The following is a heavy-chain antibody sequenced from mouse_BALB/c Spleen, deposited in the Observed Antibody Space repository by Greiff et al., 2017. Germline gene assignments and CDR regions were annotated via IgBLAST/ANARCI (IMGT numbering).Heavy chain of an antibody. V-gene: IGHV1S33*01. CDR2: IYPGNGST. CDR3: TRGVRYYFDY. Sequence: LQESGPVLVKPGALVKISCKASGYTFTSYDINWVKQRPGQGLEWIGMIYPGNGSTKYNEKFKGKATLPADKSSSTAYMQLSSLTSENSAVYFCTRGVRYYFDYWGQGTTLTVSS. J-gene: IGHJ2*01. D-gene: IGHD2-3*01. CDR1: GYTFTSYD.